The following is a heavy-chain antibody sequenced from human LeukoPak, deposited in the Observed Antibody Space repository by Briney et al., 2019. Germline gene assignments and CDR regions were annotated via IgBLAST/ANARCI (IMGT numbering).Heavy chain of an antibody. CDR1: GDSMSSYY. CDR2: ISYSGST. V-gene: IGHV4-59*12. D-gene: IGHD3-16*01. Sequence: SETLSLTCTVSGDSMSSYYWSWIRQPPGKGLEWIAYISYSGSTKYNPSLQNRVTISMDTSKDQFSLKLSSVTAADTAVYYCARVRYRLAETYIDYWGQGTLVTVSS. J-gene: IGHJ4*02. CDR3: ARVRYRLAETYIDY.